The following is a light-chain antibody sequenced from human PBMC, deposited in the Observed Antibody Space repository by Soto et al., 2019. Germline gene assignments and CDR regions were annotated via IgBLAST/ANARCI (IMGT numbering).Light chain of an antibody. CDR2: EVS. CDR3: SSYAGSTYEV. J-gene: IGLJ3*02. Sequence: QSALTQPPSASGSPGQSVTISCTGTSSDVGGYNYVSWYQQHPGEAPKLMIYEVSKRPSGVPDRFSGSKSGNTASLTVSGLQADDEADYYCSSYAGSTYEVFGGGTQLTVL. V-gene: IGLV2-8*01. CDR1: SSDVGGYNY.